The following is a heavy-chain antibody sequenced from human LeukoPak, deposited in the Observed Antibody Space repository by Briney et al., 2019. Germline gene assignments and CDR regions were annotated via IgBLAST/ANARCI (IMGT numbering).Heavy chain of an antibody. CDR3: ASITGTKGPGYYYYYMDV. J-gene: IGHJ6*03. Sequence: ETLSLTCTVSGGSISSSSYYWGWIRQPPGKGLEWIGSIYYSGSTYYNPSLKSRGTISVDRSKNQFSLKLRSVTAADTAVYYCASITGTKGPGYYYYYMDVWGKGTTVTVSS. D-gene: IGHD1-7*01. CDR2: IYYSGST. CDR1: GGSISSSSYY. V-gene: IGHV4-39*07.